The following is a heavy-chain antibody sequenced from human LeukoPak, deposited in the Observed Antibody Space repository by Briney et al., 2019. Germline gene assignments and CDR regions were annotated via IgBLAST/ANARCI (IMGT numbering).Heavy chain of an antibody. Sequence: SETLSLTCAVYGGSFGGYYWSWIRQPPGKGLEWIGEINHSGSTNYNPSLKSRVTISVDTSKNQFSLKLSSVTAADTAVYYCARGPYSSGWYPVGYFQHWGQGTLVTVSS. V-gene: IGHV4-34*01. D-gene: IGHD6-19*01. CDR1: GGSFGGYY. CDR3: ARGPYSSGWYPVGYFQH. CDR2: INHSGST. J-gene: IGHJ1*01.